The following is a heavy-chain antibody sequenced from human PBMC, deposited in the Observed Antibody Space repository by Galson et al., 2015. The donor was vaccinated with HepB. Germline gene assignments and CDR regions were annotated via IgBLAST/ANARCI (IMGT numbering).Heavy chain of an antibody. CDR3: ARDYGSGSYYYIDY. J-gene: IGHJ4*02. CDR2: ISAYNGNT. D-gene: IGHD3-10*01. V-gene: IGHV1-18*01. CDR1: GYTFTSYG. Sequence: SVKVSCKASGYTFTSYGISWVRQAPGQGLEWTGWISAYNGNTNYAQKLQGRVTMTTDTSTSTAYMELRSLRSDDTAVYYCARDYGSGSYYYIDYWGQGTLVTVSS.